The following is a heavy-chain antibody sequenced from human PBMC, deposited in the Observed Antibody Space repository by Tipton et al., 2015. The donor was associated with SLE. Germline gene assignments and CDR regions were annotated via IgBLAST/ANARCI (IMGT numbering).Heavy chain of an antibody. J-gene: IGHJ4*02. CDR1: GDSVSTNSAA. CDR2: TYYRSKWYS. D-gene: IGHD2-2*01. V-gene: IGHV6-1*01. CDR3: ARVWGTGSRGVDY. Sequence: GLVKPSQTLSLTCAISGDSVSTNSAAWTWIRQSPSRGLEWLGRTYYRSKWYSDYAVSVKSRITINPDTSKNQFSLQLNSVTPEDTSVYYCARVWGTGSRGVDYWGQGTLVTVS.